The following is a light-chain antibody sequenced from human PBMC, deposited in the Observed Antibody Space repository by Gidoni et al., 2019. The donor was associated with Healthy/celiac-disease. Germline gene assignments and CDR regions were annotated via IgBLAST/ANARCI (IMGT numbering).Light chain of an antibody. Sequence: DTHMTQSPSTLSASVGARVNITCRASQSISSWLAWYQQKPGKAPKLLIYKASSLESGVPSRFSGSGSGTEFTLTISSLQPDDFATYYCQHLGTFGQGTKVEIK. CDR2: KAS. J-gene: IGKJ1*01. CDR1: QSISSW. CDR3: QHLGT. V-gene: IGKV1-5*03.